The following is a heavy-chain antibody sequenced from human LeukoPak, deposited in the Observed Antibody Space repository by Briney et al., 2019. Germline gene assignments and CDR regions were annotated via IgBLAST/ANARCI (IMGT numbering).Heavy chain of an antibody. D-gene: IGHD3-9*01. CDR2: ISAYNGNT. V-gene: IGHV1-18*01. CDR1: GYIFISYG. Sequence: GASVKVSCKASGYIFISYGISWVRQAPGQGLEWMGWISAYNGNTKYAQKLQGRVTMTTDTSTSTAYMELRSLRSEDTAVYYCARDSDYYDILTGYPIYYGMDVWGQGTTVTVSS. CDR3: ARDSDYYDILTGYPIYYGMDV. J-gene: IGHJ6*02.